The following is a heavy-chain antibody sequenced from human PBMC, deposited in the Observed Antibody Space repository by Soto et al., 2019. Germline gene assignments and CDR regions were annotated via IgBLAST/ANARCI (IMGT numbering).Heavy chain of an antibody. D-gene: IGHD4-17*01. CDR2: IIPIFGTA. J-gene: IGHJ6*02. V-gene: IGHV1-69*01. CDR3: ASDYGDESYYYYGMDV. Sequence: QEQGKGLEWMGGIIPIFGTANYAQKFQGRVTITADESTSTAYMELSSLRSEDTAVYYCASDYGDESYYYYGMDVWGQGTTVTVSS.